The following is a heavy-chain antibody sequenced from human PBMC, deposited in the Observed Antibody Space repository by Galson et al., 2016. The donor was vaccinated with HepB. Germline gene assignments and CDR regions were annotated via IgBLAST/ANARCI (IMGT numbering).Heavy chain of an antibody. CDR2: VFHVGTT. J-gene: IGHJ4*01. Sequence: SETLSLTCVVSGDSVSSPYWWTWVRQTPGRGLEWIGEVFHVGTTKYNPSFESRVSLSIDKSRNQFDLTLTSATAADTAVYFCVRGYSSDRDHFDSWGHGTLVTVSS. D-gene: IGHD6-19*01. CDR1: GDSVSSPYW. V-gene: IGHV4/OR15-8*02. CDR3: VRGYSSDRDHFDS.